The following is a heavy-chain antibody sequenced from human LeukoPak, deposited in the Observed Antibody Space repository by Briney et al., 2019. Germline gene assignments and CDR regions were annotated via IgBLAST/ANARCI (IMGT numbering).Heavy chain of an antibody. D-gene: IGHD6-13*01. V-gene: IGHV3-21*01. CDR1: GFTFDDYA. CDR3: ARATHTRGNFDY. Sequence: PGGSLRLSCAASGFTFDDYAMNWVRQAPGKGLEWVSSISSSSSYIYYADSVKGRFTISRDNAKNSLYLQMNSLRAEDTAVYYCARATHTRGNFDYWGQGTLVTVSS. J-gene: IGHJ4*02. CDR2: ISSSSSYI.